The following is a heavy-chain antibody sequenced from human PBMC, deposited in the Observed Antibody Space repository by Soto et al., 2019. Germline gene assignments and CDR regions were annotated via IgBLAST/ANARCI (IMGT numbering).Heavy chain of an antibody. CDR3: ATSYSFGGVISPTFDH. CDR1: GGAFSIYA. CDR2: IIPMFGTA. J-gene: IGHJ4*02. V-gene: IGHV1-69*06. Sequence: QVQLVQSGAEVKKPGSSVRVSCKTSGGAFSIYAISWVRQAPGQGLEWMGGIIPMFGTANYAQKFQGRVTITADKSTSKAYMDLSSLRSEDTAVYYCATSYSFGGVISPTFDHWGQGTLVTVPS. D-gene: IGHD3-16*02.